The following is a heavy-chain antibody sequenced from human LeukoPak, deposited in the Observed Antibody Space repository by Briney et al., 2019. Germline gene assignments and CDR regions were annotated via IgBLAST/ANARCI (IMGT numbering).Heavy chain of an antibody. D-gene: IGHD5-18*01. CDR1: GFTFDDYA. V-gene: IGHV3-9*01. J-gene: IGHJ3*02. CDR3: AKDGRYRYGSDAFDI. CDR2: ISWNSGSK. Sequence: PGGSLRLSCAASGFTFDDYAMHWVRQAPGKGLEWVSGISWNSGSKGYADSVKGRFTISRDNAKNSLYLQMNSLRAEDTALYYCAKDGRYRYGSDAFDIWGQGTMVTVSS.